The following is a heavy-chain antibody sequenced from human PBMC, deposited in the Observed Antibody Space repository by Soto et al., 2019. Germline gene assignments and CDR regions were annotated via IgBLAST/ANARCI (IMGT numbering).Heavy chain of an antibody. CDR3: ARDQKGLYYYYYGMAV. J-gene: IGHJ6*02. Sequence: ASVKVSCKASGYTFTSYGISWVRQAPGQGLEWMGWISAYNGNTNYAQKLQGRVTMTTDTSTSTAYMELRSLRSDDTAVYYCARDQKGLYYYYYGMAVWGQGTTVTVSS. V-gene: IGHV1-18*01. CDR1: GYTFTSYG. CDR2: ISAYNGNT.